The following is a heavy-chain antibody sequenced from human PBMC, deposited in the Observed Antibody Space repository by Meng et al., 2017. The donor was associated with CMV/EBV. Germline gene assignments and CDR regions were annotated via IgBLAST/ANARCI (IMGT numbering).Heavy chain of an antibody. Sequence: SETLSLTCTVSGGSVSSGSYYWSWIRQPPGKGLEWIGYIYYSGSTNYNPSLKSRVTISVDTSKNQFSLELSSVTAADTAVYYCARDRVHYDFWSPSNYYYGMDVWGQGTTVTVSS. CDR2: IYYSGST. D-gene: IGHD3-3*01. J-gene: IGHJ6*02. CDR1: GGSVSSGSYY. V-gene: IGHV4-61*01. CDR3: ARDRVHYDFWSPSNYYYGMDV.